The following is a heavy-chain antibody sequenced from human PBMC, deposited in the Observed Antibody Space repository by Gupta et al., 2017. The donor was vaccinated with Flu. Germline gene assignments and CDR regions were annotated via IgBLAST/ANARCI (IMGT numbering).Heavy chain of an antibody. CDR2: ISSSSRYI. Sequence: EVQLVASGGGLVKPGGSLRLSCAASGFTLRGYSMNWVRQAPGKGLEWVSSISSSSRYIDYAGSVKGRFTISRDNARNSLSLQMNNLRVEDTAVYYCVKFASGSSNAAYWGQGTLVTVSS. V-gene: IGHV3-21*02. CDR1: GFTLRGYS. CDR3: VKFASGSSNAAY. J-gene: IGHJ4*02. D-gene: IGHD3-10*01.